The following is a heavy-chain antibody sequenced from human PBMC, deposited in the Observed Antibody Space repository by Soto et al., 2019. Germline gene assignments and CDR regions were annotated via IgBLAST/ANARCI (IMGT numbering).Heavy chain of an antibody. CDR1: GGSFTYT. V-gene: IGHV1-69*13. Sequence: SVKVSCKVSGGSFTYTLSWVRQAPGQGLEWMGGIIPIFGTTNYAQKFQGRVTITADESTKTAYMELSTLRSEDTAVYYCARLHSHGTYGMDVWGQGTTVTVSS. CDR2: IIPIFGTT. D-gene: IGHD5-18*01. J-gene: IGHJ6*02. CDR3: ARLHSHGTYGMDV.